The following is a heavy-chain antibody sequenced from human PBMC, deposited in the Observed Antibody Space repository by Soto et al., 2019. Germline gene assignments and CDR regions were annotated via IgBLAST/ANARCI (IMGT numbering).Heavy chain of an antibody. J-gene: IGHJ4*02. D-gene: IGHD6-13*01. Sequence: EVQLVESGGGLVKPGGSLRLSCAASGFTFSSYSMNWVRQAPGKGLEWVSSIGSSSSYIYYADSVKGRFTISRDNAKNSLYLQVNSLRAEDTAVYYCAREGIAAALDYWGQGALVNVSS. CDR1: GFTFSSYS. V-gene: IGHV3-21*01. CDR2: IGSSSSYI. CDR3: AREGIAAALDY.